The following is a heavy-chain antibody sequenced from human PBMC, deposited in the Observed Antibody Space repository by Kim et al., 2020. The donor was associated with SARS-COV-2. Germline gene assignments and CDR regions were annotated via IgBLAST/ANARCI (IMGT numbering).Heavy chain of an antibody. Sequence: SETLSLTCTVSGGSISSSSYYWGWIRQPPGKGLEWIGSIYYSGSTYYNPSLKSRVTISVDTSKNQFSLKLSSVTAADTAVYYCATPLNRFIAGQGWYFDLWGRGTLVTVSS. CDR1: GGSISSSSYY. D-gene: IGHD6-13*01. V-gene: IGHV4-39*01. J-gene: IGHJ2*01. CDR2: IYYSGST. CDR3: ATPLNRFIAGQGWYFDL.